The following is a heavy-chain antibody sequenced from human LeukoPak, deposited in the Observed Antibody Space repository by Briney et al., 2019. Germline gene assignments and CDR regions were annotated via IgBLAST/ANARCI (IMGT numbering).Heavy chain of an antibody. CDR1: GGSFSGYY. D-gene: IGHD1-26*01. CDR2: INHSGST. Sequence: SETLSLTCAVYGGSFSGYYWSWIRQPPGKGLEWIGEINHSGSTNYNPSLKSRVTISVDTSKNQFSLKLSSVTAADTAVYYCARAPSLVGATDYWGQGTLVTVSS. J-gene: IGHJ4*02. V-gene: IGHV4-34*01. CDR3: ARAPSLVGATDY.